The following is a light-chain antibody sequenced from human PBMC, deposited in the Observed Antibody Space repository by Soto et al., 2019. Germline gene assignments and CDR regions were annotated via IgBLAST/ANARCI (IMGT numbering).Light chain of an antibody. V-gene: IGLV1-40*01. CDR1: SSNIGAAYD. Sequence: QSVLTQPPSVSGAPGQRVTISCTGSSSNIGAAYDVRWYQQLPGTAPKLLIYANTNRPSGVPGRFSGSKSGTSASLAITGLQAEDEADYYCQSYDSSLSGYVFGTGTSVTVL. CDR3: QSYDSSLSGYV. J-gene: IGLJ1*01. CDR2: ANT.